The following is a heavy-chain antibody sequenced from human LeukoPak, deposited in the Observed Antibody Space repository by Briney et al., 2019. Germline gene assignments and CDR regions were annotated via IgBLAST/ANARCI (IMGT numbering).Heavy chain of an antibody. V-gene: IGHV3-7*03. CDR1: GFTFSSLW. J-gene: IGHJ4*02. D-gene: IGHD1-7*01. CDR3: ARISRRELPCF. Sequence: GGSLRLSCAASGFTFSSLWMGWLRQAPGKGQEWVANIRPDGSDKYYVESVKGRFTISRDNAKNSLYLQMNSLRVEDTAIYYCARISRRELPCFWGQGTLVTVSS. CDR2: IRPDGSDK.